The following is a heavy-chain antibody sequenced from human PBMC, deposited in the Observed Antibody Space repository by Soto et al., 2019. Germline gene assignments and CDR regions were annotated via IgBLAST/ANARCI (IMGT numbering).Heavy chain of an antibody. CDR2: ISYDGSNK. J-gene: IGHJ6*01. CDR1: GFTFSSYA. V-gene: IGHV3-30-3*01. CDR3: ARENVDIVARQMYYYYGMDG. D-gene: IGHD5-12*01. Sequence: GGSLRLSCAASGFTFSSYAMHWVRQAPGKGLEWVAVISYDGSNKYYADSVKGRFTISRDNSKNTLYLQMNSLRAEDTAVYYCARENVDIVARQMYYYYGMDGWGQGTTVTVSS.